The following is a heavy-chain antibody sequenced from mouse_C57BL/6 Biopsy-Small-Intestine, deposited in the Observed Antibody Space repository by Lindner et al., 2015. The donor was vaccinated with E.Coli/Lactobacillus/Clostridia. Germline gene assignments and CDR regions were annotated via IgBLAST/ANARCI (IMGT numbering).Heavy chain of an antibody. D-gene: IGHD4-1*01. Sequence: VQLQESGPELVKPGASVKMSCKASGYTFTDYNMHWVKQSHGKILEWIGYINPNNGGTSYNQKFKGKATLTVNKSSSTAYMELRSLTSEDSAVYYCARPNWDFDYWGQGTTLTVSS. CDR2: INPNNGGT. J-gene: IGHJ2*01. V-gene: IGHV1-22*01. CDR3: ARPNWDFDY. CDR1: GYTFTDYN.